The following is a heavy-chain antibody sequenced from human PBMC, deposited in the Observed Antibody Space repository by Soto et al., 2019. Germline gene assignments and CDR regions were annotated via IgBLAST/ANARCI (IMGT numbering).Heavy chain of an antibody. D-gene: IGHD4-17*01. J-gene: IGHJ3*02. CDR1: GFTFSSYG. CDR3: ARDGGDYDFDI. Sequence: GGSLRLSCAASGFTFSSYGMHWVRQAPGKGLEWVAVKWYDGSNKYYADSVKGRFTISRDNSKNTLYLQMNSLRAEDTAVYYCARDGGDYDFDIWGQGTMVTVSS. CDR2: KWYDGSNK. V-gene: IGHV3-33*01.